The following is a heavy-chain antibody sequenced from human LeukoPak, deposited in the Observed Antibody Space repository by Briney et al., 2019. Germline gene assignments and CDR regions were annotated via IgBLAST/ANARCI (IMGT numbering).Heavy chain of an antibody. D-gene: IGHD3-3*01. CDR1: GFTFSSYG. J-gene: IGHJ6*02. CDR3: AKDRSLPYYDFWSGYYNRTDV. Sequence: GGSLRLSCAASGFTFSSYGMHWVRQAPGKGLEWVAVISYDGSNKYYADSVKGRFTISRDNSKNTLYLQMNSLRAEDTAVYYCAKDRSLPYYDFWSGYYNRTDVWGQGTTVTVSS. V-gene: IGHV3-30*18. CDR2: ISYDGSNK.